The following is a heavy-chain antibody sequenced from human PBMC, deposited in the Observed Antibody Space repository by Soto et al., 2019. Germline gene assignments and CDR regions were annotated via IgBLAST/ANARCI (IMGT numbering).Heavy chain of an antibody. V-gene: IGHV4-31*03. CDR2: IYYSGST. D-gene: IGHD3-22*01. J-gene: IGHJ1*01. CDR1: GGSISSGGYY. Sequence: QVQLQESGPGLVKPSQTLSLTCTVSGGSISSGGYYWSWIRQHPGKGLEWIGYIYYSGSTYYNPSLKSRVTISVDTSKTQFSLKLSSVTAADTAVYYCASRYYDSSGYYLEYFQHWGQGTLVTVSS. CDR3: ASRYYDSSGYYLEYFQH.